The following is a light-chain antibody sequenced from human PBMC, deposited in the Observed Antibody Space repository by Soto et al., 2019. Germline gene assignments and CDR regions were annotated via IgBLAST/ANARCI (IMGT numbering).Light chain of an antibody. J-gene: IGLJ1*01. CDR1: SSNIGTNT. V-gene: IGLV1-44*01. Sequence: QSVLTQPPSASGTPGQRVTISCSGSSSNIGTNTVNWYQQLPGPAPKLLNYSNNQRPSGVPDRFSGSKSGTSASLAISGLQSEDEADYYCAAWDDSRNGSYVFGTGTKVTVL. CDR3: AAWDDSRNGSYV. CDR2: SNN.